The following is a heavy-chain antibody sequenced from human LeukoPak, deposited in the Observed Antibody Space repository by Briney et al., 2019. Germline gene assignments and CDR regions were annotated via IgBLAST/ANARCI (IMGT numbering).Heavy chain of an antibody. V-gene: IGHV3-74*03. CDR1: GFTFSSYW. J-gene: IGHJ4*02. CDR3: TRSLNYGFDY. CDR2: INGDGGST. Sequence: PGGALRLSCAASGFTFSSYWMHWVRHAPGKGLVWVSHINGDGGSTTYADSVKGRFTISRDNAKNTLYLQMNSLRAEDTAVFYCTRSLNYGFDYWGQGTLVTVSS. D-gene: IGHD5-24*01.